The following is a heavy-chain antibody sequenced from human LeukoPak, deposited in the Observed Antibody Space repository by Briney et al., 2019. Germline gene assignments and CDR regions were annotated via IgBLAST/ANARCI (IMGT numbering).Heavy chain of an antibody. J-gene: IGHJ3*02. CDR3: ARDLTGTLWDAFDI. Sequence: PSETLSLTCTVSGGSISSYYWSWIRQPAGKGLEWIGRIYTSGSTNYNPSLKSRVTMSVDTSKNQFSLKLSSVTAADTAVYYCARDLTGTLWDAFDIWGQGTMVTVSS. V-gene: IGHV4-4*07. D-gene: IGHD1-7*01. CDR2: IYTSGST. CDR1: GGSISSYY.